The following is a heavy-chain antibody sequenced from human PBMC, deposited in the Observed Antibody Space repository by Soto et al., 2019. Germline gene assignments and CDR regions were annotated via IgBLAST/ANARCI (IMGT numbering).Heavy chain of an antibody. CDR2: IWNDGNNK. D-gene: IGHD2-21*01. CDR1: VFTFSNYV. Sequence: GGSLRLSCAASVFTFSNYVMHCVRQAPGEGLEWVAVIWNDGNNKYYADSVKGRFTISRYNSNNTLYVQMTSLRAEDTAVYYCAIGLHSLFEYCGQGT. V-gene: IGHV3-33*01. J-gene: IGHJ4*02. CDR3: AIGLHSLFEY.